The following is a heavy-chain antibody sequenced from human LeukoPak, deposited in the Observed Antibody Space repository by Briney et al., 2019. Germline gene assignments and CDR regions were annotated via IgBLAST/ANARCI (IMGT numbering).Heavy chain of an antibody. Sequence: GGSLRLSCAASGFTFSSYSMNWVRQAPGKGLEWVSSISSSSSYINYADSVKGRFTISRDNAKNSLYLQMNSLRAEDTAVYYCARDTYFEDDAFDIWGQGTMVTVSS. CDR2: ISSSSSYI. V-gene: IGHV3-21*01. CDR1: GFTFSSYS. J-gene: IGHJ3*02. CDR3: ARDTYFEDDAFDI. D-gene: IGHD2-21*01.